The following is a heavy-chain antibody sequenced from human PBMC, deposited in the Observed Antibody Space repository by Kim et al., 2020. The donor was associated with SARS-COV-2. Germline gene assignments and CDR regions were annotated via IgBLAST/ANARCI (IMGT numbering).Heavy chain of an antibody. Sequence: ASVKVSCKASGYTFTGYYMHWVRQAPGQGLEWMGRINPNSGGTNYAQKFQGRVTMTRDTSISTAYMELSRLRSDDTAVYYCASLGYSGSYYLSAFDIWGQGTMVTVSS. CDR3: ASLGYSGSYYLSAFDI. D-gene: IGHD1-26*01. J-gene: IGHJ3*02. V-gene: IGHV1-2*06. CDR1: GYTFTGYY. CDR2: INPNSGGT.